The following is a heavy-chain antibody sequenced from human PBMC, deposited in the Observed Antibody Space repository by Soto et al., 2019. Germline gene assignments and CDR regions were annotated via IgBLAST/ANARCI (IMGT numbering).Heavy chain of an antibody. J-gene: IGHJ6*02. V-gene: IGHV4-31*03. CDR3: ARVGGVGTYYYGSGSYPNYGMDV. CDR1: GGSISSGGYY. CDR2: IYYSGST. Sequence: PSETLSLTCTVSGGSISSGGYYWSWIRQHPGKGLEWIGYIYYSGSTYYNPSLKSRVTISVDTSKNQFSLKLSPVTAADTAVYYCARVGGVGTYYYGSGSYPNYGMDVWGQGTTVTVSS. D-gene: IGHD3-10*01.